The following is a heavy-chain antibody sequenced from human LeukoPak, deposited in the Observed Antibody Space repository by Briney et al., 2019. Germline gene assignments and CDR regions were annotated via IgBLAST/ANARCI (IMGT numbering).Heavy chain of an antibody. CDR1: GFTFSSYP. CDR2: LSGSGSST. Sequence: GGSLRLSRAASGFTFSSYPMSWVRQAPGKGLECVSTLSGSGSSTYYAESVKGRFTISRDNSENTLYLQMNSLRAEDTAVYYCAKVGVATIVGVIGYWGQGALVTVSS. D-gene: IGHD5-24*01. J-gene: IGHJ4*02. CDR3: AKVGVATIVGVIGY. V-gene: IGHV3-23*01.